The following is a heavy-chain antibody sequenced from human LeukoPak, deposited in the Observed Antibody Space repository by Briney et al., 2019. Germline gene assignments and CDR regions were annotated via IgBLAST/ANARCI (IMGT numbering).Heavy chain of an antibody. CDR3: ARGFLTVRRWFDP. D-gene: IGHD1-14*01. Sequence: SETLSLTCAVYGGSSSGYYWSWIRQPPGKGLEWIGEINHSGSTNYNPSLKSRVTISVDTSKNQFSLKLSSVTAADTAVYYCARGFLTVRRWFDPWGQGTLVTVSS. CDR1: GGSSSGYY. V-gene: IGHV4-34*01. CDR2: INHSGST. J-gene: IGHJ5*02.